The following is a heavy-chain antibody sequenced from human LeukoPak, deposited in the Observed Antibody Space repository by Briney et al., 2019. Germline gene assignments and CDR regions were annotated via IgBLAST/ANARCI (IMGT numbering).Heavy chain of an antibody. CDR2: INSDGITT. CDR1: GFTFTGYW. J-gene: IGHJ4*02. D-gene: IGHD3-10*01. Sequence: AGSLRLSCAASGFTFTGYWMYWVRHVPGQGLVWVSRINSDGITTTYADSVKGRFTISRDNAKNSLYLQMNSLRDEDTAGYYCARIRPGYYFDYWGQGTPVTVSS. CDR3: ARIRPGYYFDY. V-gene: IGHV3-74*01.